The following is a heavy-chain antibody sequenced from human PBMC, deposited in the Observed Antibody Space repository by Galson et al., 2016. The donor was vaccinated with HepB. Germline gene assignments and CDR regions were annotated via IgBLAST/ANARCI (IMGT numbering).Heavy chain of an antibody. CDR2: INQDGSEN. Sequence: SLRLSCAASGFTSSSYWMSWVRQPPGKGLEWVAMINQDGSENYYVDSVKGRFTISRDNAKNLLFLQMNSLRAEDTAIYYCARVGPPPEGYPSHWGGMDDWGQGTTVTVSS. D-gene: IGHD3-16*01. CDR3: ARVGPPPEGYPSHWGGMDD. CDR1: GFTSSSYW. J-gene: IGHJ6*02. V-gene: IGHV3-7*03.